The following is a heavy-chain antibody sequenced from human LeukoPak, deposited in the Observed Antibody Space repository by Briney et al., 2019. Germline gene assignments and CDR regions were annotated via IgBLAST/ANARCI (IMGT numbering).Heavy chain of an antibody. CDR2: ISAYNGNT. D-gene: IGHD1-26*01. V-gene: IGHV1-18*01. Sequence: ASVKVSCKASGYTFTSYGISWVRQAPGQGLEWMGWISAYNGNTNYAQKLQGRVTMTTDTSTSTAYMGLRSLRSDDTAVYYCARERSGNYRFDYWGQGTLVTVSS. CDR1: GYTFTSYG. CDR3: ARERSGNYRFDY. J-gene: IGHJ4*02.